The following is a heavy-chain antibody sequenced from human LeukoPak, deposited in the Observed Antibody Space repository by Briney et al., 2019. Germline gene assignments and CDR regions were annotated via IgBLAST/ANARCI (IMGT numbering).Heavy chain of an antibody. D-gene: IGHD6-13*01. CDR2: ISWNSGSI. V-gene: IGHV3-9*01. CDR1: GFTFDDYA. CDR3: AKDRIAAAGRVSYYYGMDV. J-gene: IGHJ6*02. Sequence: GGSLRLSCAASGFTFDDYAMHWVRQAPGKGLEWVLGISWNSGSIGYADSVKGRFTISRDNAKNSLYLQMNSLRAEDTALYYCAKDRIAAAGRVSYYYGMDVWGQGTTVTVSS.